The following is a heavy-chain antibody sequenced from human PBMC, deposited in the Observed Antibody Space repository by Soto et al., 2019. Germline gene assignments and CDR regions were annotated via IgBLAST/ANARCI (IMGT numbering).Heavy chain of an antibody. CDR1: GFTFTKAY. CDR3: ATEGGYPGSNFYGAY. J-gene: IGHJ4*02. V-gene: IGHV3-15*01. D-gene: IGHD1-26*01. CDR2: IKGSHAGGTT. Sequence: EVQLVESGGGLVEPGGSIRLSCVASGFTFTKAYMTWVRQAPGKGLEWVGRIKGSHAGGTTDYATSVKGRFTISRDDSKNTLYLQMNSLKTEDTSVYYCATEGGYPGSNFYGAYWGQGTLVTFSS.